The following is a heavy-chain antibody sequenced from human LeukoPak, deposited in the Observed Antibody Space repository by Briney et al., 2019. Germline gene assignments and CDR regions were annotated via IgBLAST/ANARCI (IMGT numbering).Heavy chain of an antibody. CDR3: ARGRRWLQFTWFDP. Sequence: ASVKVSCKASGYTFTSYDINWVRQATGQGLEGMGWMNPNSGNTGYAQKFQGRVTMTRNTSISTAYMELSSLRSEDTAVYYCARGRRWLQFTWFDPWGQGTLVTVSS. V-gene: IGHV1-8*02. CDR2: MNPNSGNT. CDR1: GYTFTSYD. J-gene: IGHJ5*02. D-gene: IGHD5-24*01.